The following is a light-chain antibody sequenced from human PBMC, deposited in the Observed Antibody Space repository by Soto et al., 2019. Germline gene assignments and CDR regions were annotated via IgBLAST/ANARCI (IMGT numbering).Light chain of an antibody. Sequence: IVLTQSPGTLSLSQGERATLSCRASQSVSSSYLAWYQQKPGQPPRLLIYGASSRATSFPARFSGSGSGTDFTLTISSLQSEDFAVYYCQQYNNWPWTFGQGTKVDIK. CDR2: GAS. J-gene: IGKJ1*01. CDR1: QSVSSSY. V-gene: IGKV3-15*01. CDR3: QQYNNWPWT.